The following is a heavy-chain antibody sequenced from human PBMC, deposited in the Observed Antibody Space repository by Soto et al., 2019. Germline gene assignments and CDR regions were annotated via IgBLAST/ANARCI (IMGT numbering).Heavy chain of an antibody. CDR1: GGTFSSYA. CDR3: ARGIATGQLDP. CDR2: IIPNNGKT. Sequence: GASVKVSCRASGGTFSSYAISWVRQAPGQGLEWMGGIIPNNGKTNSSQKFQDRVTITRDTSASTAYMDLSSLRSEDTAVYYCARGIATGQLDPWGQGTLVTVSS. J-gene: IGHJ5*02. D-gene: IGHD2-15*01. V-gene: IGHV1-69*10.